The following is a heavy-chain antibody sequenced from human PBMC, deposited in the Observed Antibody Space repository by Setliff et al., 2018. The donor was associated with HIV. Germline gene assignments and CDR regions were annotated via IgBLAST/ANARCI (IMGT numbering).Heavy chain of an antibody. J-gene: IGHJ6*03. V-gene: IGHV3-48*01. D-gene: IGHD3-16*01. CDR2: INSTSSTI. CDR3: ARGARGPYYYYYMDV. CDR1: GFTFSSYS. Sequence: GGSLRLSCAASGFTFSSYSMNWVRQAPGKGLEWVSYINSTSSTIYYADSVKGRFTISRDNAKNSLYLQMNSLRAEDTAVYYCARGARGPYYYYYMDVWGKGTTVTVSS.